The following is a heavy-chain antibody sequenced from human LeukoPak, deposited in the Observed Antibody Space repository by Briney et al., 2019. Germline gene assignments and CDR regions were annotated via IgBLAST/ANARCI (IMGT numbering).Heavy chain of an antibody. Sequence: GGSLRLSCAASGFTFSSYAMSWVRQAPGKGLEWVSAISGSGGSTYYADSVKGRFTISRDNSKNTLYLQMNSLRAEDTAVYYCAKDYYDSSGYYYFDYWGQGTLVTVSS. CDR2: ISGSGGST. V-gene: IGHV3-23*01. D-gene: IGHD3-22*01. CDR1: GFTFSSYA. J-gene: IGHJ4*02. CDR3: AKDYYDSSGYYYFDY.